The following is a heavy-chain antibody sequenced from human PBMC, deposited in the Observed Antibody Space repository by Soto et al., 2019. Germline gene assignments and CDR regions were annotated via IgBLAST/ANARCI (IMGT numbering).Heavy chain of an antibody. D-gene: IGHD2-15*01. CDR3: ARAHAPTLPFDY. CDR1: GGSIRNVY. CDR2: IFHSGNA. V-gene: IGHV4-59*01. J-gene: IGHJ4*02. Sequence: SETLYLTCTVSGGSIRNVYWSWIRQPPGKGLEWIGFIFHSGNAKYNPSLKSRVTMSVDTSKNQFSLSLDSVTAADTAVYFCARAHAPTLPFDYWGQGTLVTVSS.